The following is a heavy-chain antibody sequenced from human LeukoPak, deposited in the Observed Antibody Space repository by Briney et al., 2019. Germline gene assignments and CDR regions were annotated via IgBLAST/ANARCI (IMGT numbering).Heavy chain of an antibody. CDR1: GFTFNSYS. Sequence: GSLRLSCAASGFTFNSYSMNWVRQAPGKGLEWVSYISSSSSTIYYADSVKGRFTISRDNAKNSVYLQMNSLRDEDTAVYYCARAKNPYCGGDCRWFDPWGQGTLVTVSS. CDR2: ISSSSSTI. CDR3: ARAKNPYCGGDCRWFDP. D-gene: IGHD2-21*02. J-gene: IGHJ5*02. V-gene: IGHV3-48*02.